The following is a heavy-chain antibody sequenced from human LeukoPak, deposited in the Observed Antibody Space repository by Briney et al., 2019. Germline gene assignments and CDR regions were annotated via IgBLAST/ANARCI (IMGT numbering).Heavy chain of an antibody. J-gene: IGHJ4*02. CDR2: ISWNSGSI. D-gene: IGHD4-17*01. CDR1: GFTFDDYA. CDR3: ARGLTDYGGNPGSVYYSDY. Sequence: GGSLRLSCAASGFTFDDYAMHWVRQAPGKGLEWVSGISWNSGSIGYADSVKGRFTVSRDHAKNSLYLQMNSLRAEDTAVYFCARGLTDYGGNPGSVYYSDYWGQGTLVTVSS. V-gene: IGHV3-9*01.